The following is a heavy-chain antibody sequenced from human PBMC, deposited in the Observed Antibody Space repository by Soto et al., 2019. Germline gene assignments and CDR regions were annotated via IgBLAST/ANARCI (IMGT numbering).Heavy chain of an antibody. CDR3: ARGANDYGTGNYYYGPVGPRRPHNNWFDP. CDR1: GGSFSGYY. D-gene: IGHD3-10*01. Sequence: QVQLQQWGAGPLKPSETLSLTCAVYGGSFSGYYWSWIRQAPGKGLEWIGEINHGGTTSYNPSLESRVTISVDTSKNQFSLKLSSVTAADTAVYYCARGANDYGTGNYYYGPVGPRRPHNNWFDPWGQGTLVIVSS. J-gene: IGHJ5*02. V-gene: IGHV4-34*01. CDR2: INHGGTT.